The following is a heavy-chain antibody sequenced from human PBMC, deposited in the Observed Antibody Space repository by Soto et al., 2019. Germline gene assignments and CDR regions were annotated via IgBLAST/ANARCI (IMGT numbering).Heavy chain of an antibody. V-gene: IGHV4-31*03. CDR2: IHYSGST. Sequence: QVQLQESGPGLVKPSQTLSLTCTVSGGAINSGGYYWSWIRQHPGKGLEWIGCIHYSGSTSYNPSFRSRVPISVDTPTTQSSLKLGSVTAADPAFYSCARVGYSDLWAVAPWSLSPQ. CDR3: ARVGYSDL. CDR1: GGAINSGGYY. J-gene: IGHJ2*01.